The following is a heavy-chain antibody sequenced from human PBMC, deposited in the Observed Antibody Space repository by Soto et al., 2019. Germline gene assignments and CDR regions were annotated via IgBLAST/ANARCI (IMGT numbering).Heavy chain of an antibody. CDR3: ARPRTDILTVFAFDI. CDR2: IYYTGST. CDR1: GGSISGYY. J-gene: IGHJ3*02. V-gene: IGHV4-59*08. D-gene: IGHD3-9*01. Sequence: SETLSLTCTVSGGSISGYYWSWIRQPPGKRLEWIGYIYYTGSTNYNPSLKSRVTISIDTSKNQFSLNLTSVTAADTAVYYCARPRTDILTVFAFDIWGQGTMVTVSS.